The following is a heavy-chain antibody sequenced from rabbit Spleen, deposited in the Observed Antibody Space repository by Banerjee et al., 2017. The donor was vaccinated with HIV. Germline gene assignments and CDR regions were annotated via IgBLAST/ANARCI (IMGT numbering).Heavy chain of an antibody. Sequence: QEQLEESGGDLVKPGASLTLTCTASGFSFSSSYWICWVRQAPGKGLEWIACIYAGSGDTYYASWAKGRFTISKTSSTTVTLQMTSLTAADTATYFCARDPSSDGSPDYGVYGMDLWGPGTLVTVS. D-gene: IGHD5-1*01. J-gene: IGHJ6*01. CDR2: IYAGSGDT. CDR1: GFSFSSSYW. CDR3: ARDPSSDGSPDYGVYGMDL. V-gene: IGHV1S45*01.